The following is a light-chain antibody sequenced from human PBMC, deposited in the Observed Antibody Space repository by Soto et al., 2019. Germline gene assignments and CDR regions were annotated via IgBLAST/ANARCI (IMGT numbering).Light chain of an antibody. CDR3: CSYASRDTYV. CDR2: EGN. J-gene: IGLJ1*01. V-gene: IGLV2-23*01. Sequence: QSVLTQPASVSGSPGQSITISCTGTSSDVGSYNLVSWYQQHSGKSPKLMIYEGNKRPSGVSNRFSGSKSGNTASPTISGLQAEDEADYYSCSYASRDTYVFGTGTKVTVL. CDR1: SSDVGSYNL.